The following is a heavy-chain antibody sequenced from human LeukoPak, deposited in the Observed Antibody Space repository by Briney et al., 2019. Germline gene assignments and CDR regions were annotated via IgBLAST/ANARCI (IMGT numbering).Heavy chain of an antibody. Sequence: GGSLRLSCAASGFTVSSNYMNWVRQAPGKGLEWVSVTYSGGSIYYADSVKGRFTVSRDNSKNTLYLQMNSLSAEDTAVYYCARGLSASGLHYDCWGQGTLVTVSS. V-gene: IGHV3-53*01. CDR2: TYSGGSI. D-gene: IGHD3-10*01. J-gene: IGHJ4*02. CDR1: GFTVSSNY. CDR3: ARGLSASGLHYDC.